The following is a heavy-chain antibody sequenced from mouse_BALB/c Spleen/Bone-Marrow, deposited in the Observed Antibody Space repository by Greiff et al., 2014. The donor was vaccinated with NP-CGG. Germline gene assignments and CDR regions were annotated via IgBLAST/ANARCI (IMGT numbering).Heavy chain of an antibody. D-gene: IGHD1-2*01. CDR2: INPSNGRT. CDR3: ARYATATYWFAY. V-gene: IGHV1S81*02. J-gene: IGHJ3*01. Sequence: QVQLQQSGAELVKPGASVKLSCTASGYTFTSYWMHWVKQRPGQGLEWIGEINPSNGRTNYNEKFKSKATLTVDKSSSTAYMQLSSLTSEDSAVYYCARYATATYWFAYWGQGTRVTVSA. CDR1: GYTFTSYW.